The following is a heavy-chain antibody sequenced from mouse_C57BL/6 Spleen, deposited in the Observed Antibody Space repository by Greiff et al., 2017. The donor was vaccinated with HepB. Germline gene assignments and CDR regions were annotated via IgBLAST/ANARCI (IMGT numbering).Heavy chain of an antibody. V-gene: IGHV1-61*01. CDR1: GYTFTSYW. CDR2: IYPSDSET. J-gene: IGHJ2*01. D-gene: IGHD1-1*01. Sequence: VQLQQPGAELVRPGSSVKLSCKASGYTFTSYWMDWVKQRPGQGLEWIGNIYPSDSETHYNQKFKDKATLTVDKSSSTAYMQLSSLTSEDSAVYYCAREIYYYGSLDYWGQGTTLTVSS. CDR3: AREIYYYGSLDY.